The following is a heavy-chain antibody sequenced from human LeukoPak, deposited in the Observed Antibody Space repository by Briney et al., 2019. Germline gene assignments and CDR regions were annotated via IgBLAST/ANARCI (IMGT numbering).Heavy chain of an antibody. CDR3: ARSVRRGFNLDY. J-gene: IGHJ4*02. Sequence: ETLSLTCSVSGGLISISTHYWGWISQTPGKGLEWIGGVFYSGTTYFNPSFNSRLTISIDTSKNQFSLKLRSVTAADTAVYYCARSVRRGFNLDYWGQGTLVIVSS. V-gene: IGHV4-39*01. CDR1: GGLISISTHY. CDR2: VFYSGTT. D-gene: IGHD5-12*01.